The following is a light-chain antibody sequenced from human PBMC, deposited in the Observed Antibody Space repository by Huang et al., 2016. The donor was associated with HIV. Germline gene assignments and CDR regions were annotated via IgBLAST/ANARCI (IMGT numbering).Light chain of an antibody. J-gene: IGKJ1*01. CDR2: AAS. CDR1: HSISRY. V-gene: IGKV1-39*01. CDR3: QQSYTTSRT. Sequence: DIQMTQSPSSLSASVGDRVTITCRANHSISRYLNWYQQKPGKAPNVLIYAASEMQSGVPSRFIGRGSGTDFTRTISSLQPEDFATYYCQQSYTTSRTFGQGTKVEIK.